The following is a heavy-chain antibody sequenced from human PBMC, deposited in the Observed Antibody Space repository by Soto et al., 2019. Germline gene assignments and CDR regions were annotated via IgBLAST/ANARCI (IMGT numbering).Heavy chain of an antibody. CDR3: ARQRPTVVTPAYFDH. Sequence: PSETLSLTGIVSGESISSSSYYWGWIRQPPGKGLEWIGSIYYSGRTYYNPSFKSRVTISIDTSKNQFSLTLSSVTATDTSVYYCARQRPTVVTPAYFDHCGQGALVTVCS. J-gene: IGHJ4*02. V-gene: IGHV4-39*01. CDR1: GESISSSSYY. D-gene: IGHD2-21*02. CDR2: IYYSGRT.